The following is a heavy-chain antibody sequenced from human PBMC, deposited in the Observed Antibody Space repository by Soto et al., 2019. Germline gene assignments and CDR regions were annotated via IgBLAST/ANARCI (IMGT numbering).Heavy chain of an antibody. CDR2: ISAYNGNT. D-gene: IGHD6-13*01. CDR1: GYTFTSYG. V-gene: IGHV1-18*01. CDR3: ARDLRMSSSWTAEYFQH. Sequence: QVQLVQSGAEVKKPGASVKVSCKASGYTFTSYGISWVRQAPGQGLEWMGWISAYNGNTNYAQKLQGRVTMTTDTAASTAYMELRSLRSDDTAVYYCARDLRMSSSWTAEYFQHWGQGTLVTVSS. J-gene: IGHJ1*01.